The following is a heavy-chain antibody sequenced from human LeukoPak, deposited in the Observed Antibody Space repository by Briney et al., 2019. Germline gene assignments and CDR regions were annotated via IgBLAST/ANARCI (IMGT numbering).Heavy chain of an antibody. J-gene: IGHJ5*02. V-gene: IGHV4-34*01. CDR3: ASNIAAAGTGVRFDP. CDR1: GGSFSGYY. D-gene: IGHD6-13*01. Sequence: SETLSLTCAVYGGSFSGYYWSWIRQPPGKGLEWIGEINHSGSTNYNPSLKSRVTISVDTSKNQFSLKLSSVTAADTAVYYCASNIAAAGTGVRFDPWGQGTLVTVSS. CDR2: INHSGST.